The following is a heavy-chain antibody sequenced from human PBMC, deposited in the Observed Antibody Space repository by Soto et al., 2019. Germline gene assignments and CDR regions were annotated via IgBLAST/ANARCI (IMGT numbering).Heavy chain of an antibody. CDR1: GVTTSSYT. J-gene: IGHJ4*02. CDR2: IVPMINKI. D-gene: IGHD1-1*01. V-gene: IGHV1-69*02. CDR3: ALRTGNWNPLAD. Sequence: QVQLVQSGAEVERPGSSVKVSCKTSGVTTSSYTIGWVRQAPGQGLEWMGNIVPMINKIDYAQNFQGRVTITAHKYTRTVYMALNSLRSEDTAVYFCALRTGNWNPLADWGQGTLVTVSS.